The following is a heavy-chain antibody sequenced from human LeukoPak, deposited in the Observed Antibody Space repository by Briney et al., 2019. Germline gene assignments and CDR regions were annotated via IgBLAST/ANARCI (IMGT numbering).Heavy chain of an antibody. Sequence: ASVKVSCKASGGTFNSNAFIWVRQAPGQGLEWMGGIIPIFGTANYAQKFQGRVTITADESTSTAYMELSSLRSEDTAVYYCARVGLGYCSSTSCYGQDYYGMDVWGKGTTVTVSS. CDR3: ARVGLGYCSSTSCYGQDYYGMDV. D-gene: IGHD2-2*01. J-gene: IGHJ6*04. CDR1: GGTFNSNA. V-gene: IGHV1-69*13. CDR2: IIPIFGTA.